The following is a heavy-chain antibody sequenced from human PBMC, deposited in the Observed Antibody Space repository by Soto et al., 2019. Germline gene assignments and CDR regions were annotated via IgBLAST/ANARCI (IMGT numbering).Heavy chain of an antibody. CDR3: ATRATKSISDYYFDY. D-gene: IGHD3-3*01. V-gene: IGHV1-18*04. J-gene: IGHJ4*02. CDR1: GYTFTTYG. Sequence: GASVKVSCKASGYTFTTYGITWVRQAPGQGLEWMGWISAYNGNTNHAQKIQGRVTMTTDTSTNTAYMELRSLRSDDTAVYYCATRATKSISDYYFDYWGQGTLVTVSS. CDR2: ISAYNGNT.